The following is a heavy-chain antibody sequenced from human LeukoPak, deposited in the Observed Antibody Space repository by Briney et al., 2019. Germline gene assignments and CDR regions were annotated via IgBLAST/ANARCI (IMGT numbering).Heavy chain of an antibody. Sequence: SETLSLTCTVSGDSTSNFYWTWIRQSPGKGLEWIGNIHYSGSSVYNPSLKSRVTISIGTSRRQFFLKLNSVTAADTAVYFCALAPNSNWFDFWGPGTLVTVSS. D-gene: IGHD2-8*01. J-gene: IGHJ5*01. CDR2: IHYSGSS. CDR3: ALAPNSNWFDF. CDR1: GDSTSNFY. V-gene: IGHV4-59*03.